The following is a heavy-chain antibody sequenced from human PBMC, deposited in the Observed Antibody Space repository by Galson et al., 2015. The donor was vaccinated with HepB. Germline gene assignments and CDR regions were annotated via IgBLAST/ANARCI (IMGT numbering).Heavy chain of an antibody. CDR1: GFTFSSYW. Sequence: SLRLSCAASGFTFSSYWMHWVRQAPGKGLEWVSSISSSSSYIYYADSVKGRFTISRDNAKNSLYLQMNSLRAEDTAVYYCARALNRGMTNDYWGQGTLVTVSS. V-gene: IGHV3-21*01. D-gene: IGHD4-11*01. J-gene: IGHJ4*02. CDR2: ISSSSSYI. CDR3: ARALNRGMTNDY.